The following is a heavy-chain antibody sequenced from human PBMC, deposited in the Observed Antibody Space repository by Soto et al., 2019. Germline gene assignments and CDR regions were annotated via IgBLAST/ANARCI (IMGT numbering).Heavy chain of an antibody. Sequence: SETLSLTCTVSGGSVSSGSYYWSWIRQPPGKGLEWIGYIYYSGSTNYNPSLKSRVTISVDTSKNQFSLKLSSVTAADTAVYYCARKGYCSSTSCPVGAFDIWGQGTMVAVSS. CDR3: ARKGYCSSTSCPVGAFDI. J-gene: IGHJ3*02. D-gene: IGHD2-2*01. CDR1: GGSVSSGSYY. V-gene: IGHV4-61*01. CDR2: IYYSGST.